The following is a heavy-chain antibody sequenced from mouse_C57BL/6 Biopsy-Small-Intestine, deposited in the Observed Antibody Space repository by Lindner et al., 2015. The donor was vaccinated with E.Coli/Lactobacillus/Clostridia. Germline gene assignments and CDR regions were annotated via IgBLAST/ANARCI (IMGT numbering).Heavy chain of an antibody. D-gene: IGHD2-14*01. V-gene: IGHV1-63*01. Sequence: VQLQESGAELVRPGTSVKMSCKASGYTFTNYWIGWAKQRPGHGLEWIGDIYPGGDYTNYNEKFKGKATLTTDKSSSTAYMQFSSLTSEDSAIYYCARGRYYFDVWGTGTTVTVSS. CDR3: ARGRYYFDV. CDR1: GYTFTNYW. J-gene: IGHJ1*03. CDR2: IYPGGDYT.